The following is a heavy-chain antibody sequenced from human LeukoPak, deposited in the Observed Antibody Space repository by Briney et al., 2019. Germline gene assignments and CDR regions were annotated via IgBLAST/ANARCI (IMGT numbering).Heavy chain of an antibody. Sequence: PSETLSLTCTVSGGSISSYYWSWIRQPPGKGLEWIGYIYYSGSTNYNPSLKSRVTISVDTSKNQFSLKLSSVTAADTAVYYCARGGGYSYGYRSPYYYGMDVWGQGTTVTVSS. CDR1: GGSISSYY. V-gene: IGHV4-59*01. CDR2: IYYSGST. J-gene: IGHJ6*02. CDR3: ARGGGYSYGYRSPYYYGMDV. D-gene: IGHD5-18*01.